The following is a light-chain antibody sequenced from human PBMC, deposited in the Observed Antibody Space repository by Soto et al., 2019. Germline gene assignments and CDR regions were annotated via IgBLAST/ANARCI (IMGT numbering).Light chain of an antibody. V-gene: IGKV3-15*01. CDR3: QQYNTWPLT. CDR1: QSLTSS. CDR2: DAS. Sequence: IVMTQSPATLSVSPGERVTLSCRASQSLTSSLAWYQQRPGQAPRLLIYDASTTATDIPARFSGSRSETEFTLTISSLQSEDFAVYYCQQYNTWPLTFGGGTKVE. J-gene: IGKJ4*01.